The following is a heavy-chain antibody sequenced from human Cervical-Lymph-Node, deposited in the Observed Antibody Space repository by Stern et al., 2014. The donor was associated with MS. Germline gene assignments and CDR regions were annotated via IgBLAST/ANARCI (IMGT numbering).Heavy chain of an antibody. J-gene: IGHJ4*02. CDR2: IYYSGST. Sequence: QVQLQESGPGLVKPSQTLSLTCTVSGGSISSGGYYWSWIRQHPGKGLEXIGYIYYSGSTYYNPSLKSRVTISVDTSKNQFSLKLSSVTAADTAVYYCARERSTMVRGVIIRYFDYWGQGTLVTVSS. D-gene: IGHD3-10*01. CDR1: GGSISSGGYY. CDR3: ARERSTMVRGVIIRYFDY. V-gene: IGHV4-31*03.